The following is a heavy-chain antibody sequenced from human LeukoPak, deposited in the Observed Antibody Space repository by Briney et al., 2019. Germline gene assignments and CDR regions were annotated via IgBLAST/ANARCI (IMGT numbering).Heavy chain of an antibody. CDR1: GGSISSYY. J-gene: IGHJ4*02. Sequence: SETLSLTCTVPGGSISSYYWSWSRQPPGKGLEWIGYIYYTGSTNYNPSLKSRVTISVDTSKNQFSLKLSSVTAADTAVYYCARQQLSQLYYFDNWGQGTLVTVSS. V-gene: IGHV4-59*01. CDR2: IYYTGST. CDR3: ARQQLSQLYYFDN. D-gene: IGHD6-13*01.